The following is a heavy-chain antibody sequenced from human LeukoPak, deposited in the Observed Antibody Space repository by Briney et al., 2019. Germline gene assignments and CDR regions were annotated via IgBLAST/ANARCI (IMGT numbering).Heavy chain of an antibody. CDR2: ISGSGGST. Sequence: GGSLRLSCAASGFTFSSYAMSWVRQAPGKGLEWVSAISGSGGSTYYADSVKGRFTISRDNSKNTLYLQTNSLKTEDTAVYYCTTEPTVEMATIISYYFDYWGQGTLVTVSS. CDR3: TTEPTVEMATIISYYFDY. CDR1: GFTFSSYA. V-gene: IGHV3-23*01. J-gene: IGHJ4*02. D-gene: IGHD5-24*01.